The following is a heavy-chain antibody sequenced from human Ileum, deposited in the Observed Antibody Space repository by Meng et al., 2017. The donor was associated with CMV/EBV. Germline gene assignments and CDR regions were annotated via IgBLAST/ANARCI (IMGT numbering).Heavy chain of an antibody. CDR2: ISPFNGIA. Sequence: ASVKVSCKASGFTFTKFGISWVRQAPGQGLEGMGWISPFNGIALYAPRYKGRVAMTTDTSTTTAYMELTSLTSDDTAIYFCVRVEPSAMAGDYWGQGTLVTVSS. J-gene: IGHJ4*02. D-gene: IGHD2-2*01. V-gene: IGHV1-18*01. CDR3: VRVEPSAMAGDY. CDR1: GFTFTKFG.